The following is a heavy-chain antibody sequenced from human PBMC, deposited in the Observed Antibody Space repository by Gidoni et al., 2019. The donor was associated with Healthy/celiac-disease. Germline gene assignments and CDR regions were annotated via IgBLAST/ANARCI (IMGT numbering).Heavy chain of an antibody. CDR2: INHSGST. V-gene: IGHV4-34*01. CDR3: ARDPFFPSSGAAMVDFDY. D-gene: IGHD5-18*01. CDR1: GGSFSGYY. J-gene: IGHJ4*02. Sequence: QVQLQQWGAGLLKPSETLSLTCAVYGGSFSGYYWSWIRQPPGKGLEWIGEINHSGSTNYNPSLKSRVTISVDTSKNQFSLKLSSVTAADTAVYYCARDPFFPSSGAAMVDFDYWGQGTLVTVSS.